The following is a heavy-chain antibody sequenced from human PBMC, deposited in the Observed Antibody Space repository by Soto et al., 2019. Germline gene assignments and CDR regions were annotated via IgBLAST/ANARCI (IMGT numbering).Heavy chain of an antibody. CDR1: GGSMSSYY. CDR3: ARAPRGNYGYPSYFDY. J-gene: IGHJ4*02. CDR2: IYYSGST. Sequence: SETLSLASTVSGGSMSSYYWGWIRQPPGKGLEWIGYIYYSGSTNYNPSLKSRVTISVDTSKNQFSLKLSSVTAADTAVYYCARAPRGNYGYPSYFDYWGQGTLVTVSS. D-gene: IGHD3-10*01. V-gene: IGHV4-59*01.